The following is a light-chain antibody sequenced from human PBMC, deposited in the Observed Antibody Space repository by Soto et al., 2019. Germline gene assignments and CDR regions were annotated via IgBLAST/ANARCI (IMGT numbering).Light chain of an antibody. V-gene: IGLV2-23*01. CDR3: CSYAGSSSFV. J-gene: IGLJ1*01. CDR1: SSDVGSYNL. CDR2: EDD. Sequence: QSALTQPASVSGSPGQSITISCTGTSSDVGSYNLVSWYQHHPGKAPKIIIYEDDKRPSGVSYRFSGSKSGHTASLTISGLQAEDEADYYCCSYAGSSSFVFGIGTKVTV.